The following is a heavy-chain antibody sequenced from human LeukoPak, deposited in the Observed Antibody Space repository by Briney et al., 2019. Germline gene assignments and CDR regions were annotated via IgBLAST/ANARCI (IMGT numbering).Heavy chain of an antibody. J-gene: IGHJ4*02. CDR2: IGGSGGNI. CDR3: AKDREGWPQGYLDY. V-gene: IGHV3-23*01. D-gene: IGHD2-15*01. CDR1: GFTFSNYA. Sequence: GGSLRLSCAASGFTFSNYAMTWVRQAPGKGLEWVSAIGGSGGNIYYADSVKGRFTISRDNSKNTLYLQMNSLRAEDTAVYYCAKDREGWPQGYLDYCGQGTLVTVSS.